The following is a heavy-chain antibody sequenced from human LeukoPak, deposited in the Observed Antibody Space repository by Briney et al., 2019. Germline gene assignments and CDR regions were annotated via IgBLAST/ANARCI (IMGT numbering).Heavy chain of an antibody. CDR2: IYYSGST. Sequence: SETLSLTCTVSGGSISSYYWSWIRQPPGKGLEWIGYIYYSGSTNYNPSLKSRVTMSVDTSKNQFSLKLSSVTAADTAVYYCARGPSIASGPYGMDVWGQGTTVTVSS. CDR1: GGSISSYY. CDR3: ARGPSIASGPYGMDV. V-gene: IGHV4-59*12. D-gene: IGHD2-15*01. J-gene: IGHJ6*02.